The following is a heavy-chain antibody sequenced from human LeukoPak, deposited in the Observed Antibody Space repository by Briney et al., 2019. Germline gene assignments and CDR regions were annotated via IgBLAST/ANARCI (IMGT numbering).Heavy chain of an antibody. J-gene: IGHJ4*02. CDR2: INPNSGGT. D-gene: IGHD3-10*01. CDR3: AREEGGLYGSGSYSFDY. Sequence: ASVKVSSKASGYTFTGYYMHWVRQAPGQGLEWMGWINPNSGGTNYAQKFQGRVTMTRDTSISTAYMELSRLRSDDTAVYYCAREEGGLYGSGSYSFDYWGQGTLVTVSS. CDR1: GYTFTGYY. V-gene: IGHV1-2*02.